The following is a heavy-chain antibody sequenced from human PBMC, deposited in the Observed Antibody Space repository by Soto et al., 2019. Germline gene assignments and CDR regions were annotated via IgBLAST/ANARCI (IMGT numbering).Heavy chain of an antibody. CDR2: IESDGSSP. CDR1: GFTFSSYW. J-gene: IGHJ5*02. Sequence: EVQLVESGGGLVQPGGSLRLSCAASGFTFSSYWMHWVRQAPGKGLVWVSRIESDGSSPIYADSVKGRFTISRDNAKNTLYLQMNGLRAEDTAVYDCAKANWFFPWGQGTLVTVSS. CDR3: AKANWFFP. V-gene: IGHV3-74*01.